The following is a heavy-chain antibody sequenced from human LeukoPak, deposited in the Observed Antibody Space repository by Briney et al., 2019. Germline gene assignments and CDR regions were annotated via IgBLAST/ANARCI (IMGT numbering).Heavy chain of an antibody. CDR1: GGSFSGYY. Sequence: SETLSLTCAVYGGSFSGYYWSWIRQPPGKGLEWIGEINHSGSTNCNPSLKSRVTISVDTSKNQFSLKLSSVTAADTAVYYCARMNSSSWYDFDYWGQGTLVTVSS. CDR2: INHSGST. D-gene: IGHD6-13*01. CDR3: ARMNSSSWYDFDY. J-gene: IGHJ4*02. V-gene: IGHV4-34*01.